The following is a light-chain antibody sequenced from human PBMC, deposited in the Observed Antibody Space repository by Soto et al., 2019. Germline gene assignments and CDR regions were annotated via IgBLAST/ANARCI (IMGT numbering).Light chain of an antibody. CDR2: HVT. J-gene: IGLJ1*01. CDR3: CSLITSHTSV. V-gene: IGLV2-14*03. Sequence: QSVLTQPAAVSLSPGQSITISCTGTSSDIGHYDYVSWYQQHPGKAPKRMIYHVTYRPSGVSTRYSGSKSGNSASLTISGLQADDEADYYCCSLITSHTSVFGSGPKVTVL. CDR1: SSDIGHYDY.